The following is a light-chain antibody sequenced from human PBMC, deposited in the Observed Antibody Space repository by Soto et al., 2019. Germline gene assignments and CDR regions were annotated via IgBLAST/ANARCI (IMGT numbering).Light chain of an antibody. CDR1: QSVSGY. CDR3: QQRSNWPST. V-gene: IGKV3-11*01. J-gene: IGKJ4*01. Sequence: EIVLTQSPATLSLSPGNRATLSCRASQSVSGYLAWYQQKPGQAPRLLIYDASNGATGIPARFSGSGSGTDFTLTITNLEPEDSAVYYCQQRSNWPSTFGGGTKVEI. CDR2: DAS.